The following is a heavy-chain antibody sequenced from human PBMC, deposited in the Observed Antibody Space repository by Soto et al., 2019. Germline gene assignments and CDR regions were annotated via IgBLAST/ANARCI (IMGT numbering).Heavy chain of an antibody. CDR3: ARGVQLPTSLYYYYGMDV. CDR2: INPSGGST. D-gene: IGHD5-18*01. Sequence: GASVKVSCKASGYTFTSYGISWVRQAPGQGLEWMGIINPSGGSTSYAQKFQGRVTMTRDTSTSTVYMELSSLRSEDTAVYYCARGVQLPTSLYYYYGMDVWCQGPTVTVSS. J-gene: IGHJ6*02. CDR1: GYTFTSYG. V-gene: IGHV1-46*01.